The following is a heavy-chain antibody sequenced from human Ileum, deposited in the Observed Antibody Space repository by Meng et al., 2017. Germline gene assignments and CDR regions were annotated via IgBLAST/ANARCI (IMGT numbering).Heavy chain of an antibody. D-gene: IGHD2-21*02. V-gene: IGHV4-34*02. CDR3: RLAYCIGDCGDY. J-gene: IGHJ4*02. Sequence: GQPLQWGVGRLKPSETPSPTCAFYCGSFSEYDWNCLSKFPGKGLEWIGQINHSGSSNSNPSLSSRVDISADTSNSQSALNLRCVTAKDTALYYCRLAYCIGDCGDYWGQGTLVTVSS. CDR1: CGSFSEYD. CDR2: INHSGSS.